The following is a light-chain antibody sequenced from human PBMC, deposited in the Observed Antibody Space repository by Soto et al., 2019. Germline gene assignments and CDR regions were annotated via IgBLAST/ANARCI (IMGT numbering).Light chain of an antibody. V-gene: IGKV3-20*01. CDR1: QSVSSY. Sequence: EIVLTQSPGTLSLSPGDRATLSCRASQSVSSYLAWYQQKPGQAPRLLIYGASSRATGIPDRFSGSGSGTDFTLTISRLEPEDFAVYYCQQYGSSLALTFGGGTKVDNK. CDR2: GAS. J-gene: IGKJ4*01. CDR3: QQYGSSLALT.